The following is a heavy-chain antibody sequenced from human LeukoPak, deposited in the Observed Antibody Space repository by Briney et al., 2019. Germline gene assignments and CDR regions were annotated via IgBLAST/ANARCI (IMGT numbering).Heavy chain of an antibody. J-gene: IGHJ4*02. V-gene: IGHV3-30-3*01. D-gene: IGHD6-19*01. Sequence: GGSLRLSRAASGFTFSTFAMHWVRQAPGKGLEWVAVISYDGNNKYYADSVKGRFTISRDNSKSTLYLQMNSLRVEDTAVYYCARDHGSSGWYETVDYWGQGTLVTVSS. CDR2: ISYDGNNK. CDR3: ARDHGSSGWYETVDY. CDR1: GFTFSTFA.